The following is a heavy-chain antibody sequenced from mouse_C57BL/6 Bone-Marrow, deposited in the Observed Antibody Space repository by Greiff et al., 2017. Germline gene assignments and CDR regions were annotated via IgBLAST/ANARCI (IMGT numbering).Heavy chain of an antibody. Sequence: QVHVKQSGAELVRPGTSVKVSCKASGYAFTNYLIEWVKQRPGQGLEWIGVINHGSGGTNYNEKFKGKGTLTADKSASTAYMQLSSLTSEDSAVYFCARCDYGSSSHFDYWGQGTTLTVSS. CDR1: GYAFTNYL. V-gene: IGHV1-54*01. J-gene: IGHJ2*01. D-gene: IGHD1-1*01. CDR3: ARCDYGSSSHFDY. CDR2: INHGSGGT.